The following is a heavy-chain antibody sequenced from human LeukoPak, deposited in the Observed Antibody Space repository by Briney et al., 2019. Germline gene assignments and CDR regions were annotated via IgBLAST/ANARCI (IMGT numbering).Heavy chain of an antibody. CDR1: GYTFTSYA. J-gene: IGHJ4*02. CDR2: IHAGNGNT. Sequence: GASVKVSCKASGYTFTSYAMHWVRQAPGQRLEWMGWIHAGNGNTKYSQKFQGRGRITRDTSASTAYMELSSLRSEDTAVYYCARGGVIVIGGGTQFDYWGQGTLVTVSS. V-gene: IGHV1-3*01. D-gene: IGHD3-16*02. CDR3: ARGGVIVIGGGTQFDY.